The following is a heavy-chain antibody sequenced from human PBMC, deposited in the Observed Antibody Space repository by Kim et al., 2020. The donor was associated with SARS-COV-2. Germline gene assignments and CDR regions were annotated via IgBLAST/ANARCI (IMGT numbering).Heavy chain of an antibody. Sequence: ASVKVSCKASGYTFTSYYMHWVRQAPGQGLEWMGIRNSSGGSTSYAKKFQGRVTMTRDTSTSTVYMERSSLRSEETAVYYCARGNDSSSWYGFSLNFDYWRQEPLVPVSS. CDR3: ARGNDSSSWYGFSLNFDY. J-gene: IGHJ4*02. D-gene: IGHD6-13*01. CDR2: RNSSGGST. CDR1: GYTFTSYY. V-gene: IGHV1-46*01.